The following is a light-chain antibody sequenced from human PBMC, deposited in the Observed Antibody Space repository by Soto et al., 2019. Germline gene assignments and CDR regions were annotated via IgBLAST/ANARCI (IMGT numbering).Light chain of an antibody. CDR3: QQYGSSPQFT. Sequence: EIVLTQSPGTLSLSPGERATLSCRASQSVSSSYLAWYQQKPGQAPRLLIYGASSRPTGIPDRFSGSGSGRDFTLTISRLESEDVAVYYCQQYGSSPQFTFGPGTKVDIK. CDR2: GAS. CDR1: QSVSSSY. V-gene: IGKV3-20*01. J-gene: IGKJ3*01.